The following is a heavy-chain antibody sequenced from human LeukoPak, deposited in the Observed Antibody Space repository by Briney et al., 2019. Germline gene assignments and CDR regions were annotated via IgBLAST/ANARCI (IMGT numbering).Heavy chain of an antibody. CDR2: IYYSGST. D-gene: IGHD2-15*01. J-gene: IGHJ6*02. V-gene: IGHV4-59*01. Sequence: RSGNLSLTCTVSGGSISSYYWSWSRQPRGKGLEWIGYIYYSGSTNYNPSLKSRVTISVDTSKNQFSLKLSSVTAADTAVYYCAREGVVVVAATNHYYYYGMDGWGQGTTVSVSS. CDR3: AREGVVVVAATNHYYYYGMDG. CDR1: GGSISSYY.